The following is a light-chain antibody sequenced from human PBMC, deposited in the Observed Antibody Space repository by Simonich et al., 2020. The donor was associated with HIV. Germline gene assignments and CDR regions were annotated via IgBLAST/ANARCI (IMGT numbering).Light chain of an antibody. Sequence: EIVMTQSPATLSVSPGERATLSCRASQSVSSSLAWYQQKPGQAPRLIIYGASTRATGIPARFSGSGSGTEFTLTISSLQSEDFGVYYCQQYKKWPPWTFGQGTKVEIK. V-gene: IGKV3-15*01. J-gene: IGKJ1*01. CDR2: GAS. CDR3: QQYKKWPPWT. CDR1: QSVSSS.